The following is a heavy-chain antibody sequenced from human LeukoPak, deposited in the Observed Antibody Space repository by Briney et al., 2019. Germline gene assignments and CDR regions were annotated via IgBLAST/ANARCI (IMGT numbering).Heavy chain of an antibody. CDR3: ARETNYYGSGSSFFDY. V-gene: IGHV3-33*01. J-gene: IGHJ4*02. D-gene: IGHD3-10*01. Sequence: SCKASGYTLISYYMHWVRQAPGKGLEWVAVIWYDGSNKYYADSVKGRFTISRDNSKNTLYLQMNSLRAEDTAVYYCARETNYYGSGSSFFDYWGQGTLVTVSS. CDR2: IWYDGSNK. CDR1: GYTLISYY.